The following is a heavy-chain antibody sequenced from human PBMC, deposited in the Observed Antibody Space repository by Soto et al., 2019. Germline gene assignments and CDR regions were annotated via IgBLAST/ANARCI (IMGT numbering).Heavy chain of an antibody. CDR2: INPSDGNR. CDR1: GYSFSFYG. J-gene: IGHJ5*02. CDR3: ARVGPYDSQSYMFRYDRFDP. Sequence: ASVKVSCKASGYSFSFYGINWVRQAPGQGLEWMGWINPSDGNRNFAQKFEDRVTMTTATSTNTVFLELRSLKSDDTAVYYCARVGPYDSQSYMFRYDRFDPWGQGTQVTVSS. D-gene: IGHD3-10*01. V-gene: IGHV1-18*01.